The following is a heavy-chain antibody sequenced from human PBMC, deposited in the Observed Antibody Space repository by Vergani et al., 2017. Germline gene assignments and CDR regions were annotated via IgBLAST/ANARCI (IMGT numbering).Heavy chain of an antibody. J-gene: IGHJ6*02. V-gene: IGHV5-51*01. CDR2: IYPGDSDT. CDR1: GYSFTSYW. CDR3: AGSGGYYYIYYYGMDV. Sequence: EVPLVPSGAEVKKPGESLKISCKGSGYSFTSYWIGWVRQMPGKGLEWMGIIYPGDSDTRYSPSFQGQVPISAENAISTAYLQRSSLKASDSAMYYWAGSGGYYYIYYYGMDVWGQGTTVTVSS. D-gene: IGHD3-22*01.